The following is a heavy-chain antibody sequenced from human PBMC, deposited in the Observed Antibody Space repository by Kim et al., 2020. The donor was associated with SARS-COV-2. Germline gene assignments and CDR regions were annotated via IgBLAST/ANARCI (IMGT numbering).Heavy chain of an antibody. CDR2: ISSSSSYI. V-gene: IGHV3-21*01. Sequence: GGSLRLSCAASGFTFSSYSMNWVRQAPGKGLEWVSSISSSSSYIYYADSVKGRFTISRDNAKNSLYLQMNSLRAEDTAVYYCARDRTGYSSGWYEDYFDYWGQGTLVTVSS. CDR1: GFTFSSYS. D-gene: IGHD6-19*01. J-gene: IGHJ4*02. CDR3: ARDRTGYSSGWYEDYFDY.